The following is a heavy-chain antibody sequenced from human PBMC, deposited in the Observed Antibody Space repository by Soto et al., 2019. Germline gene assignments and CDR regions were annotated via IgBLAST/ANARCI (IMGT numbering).Heavy chain of an antibody. J-gene: IGHJ4*02. Sequence: APVKGSSKDSGGTISSNSICWARQAPGKRLEWMGGIIPIFGTANYAQKFQGRVTITADESTSTAYMELSSLRSEDTAVYYCARDPPPAAPQPDSSLGYWGQGTLVTVSS. CDR1: GGTISSNS. D-gene: IGHD6-19*01. CDR2: IIPIFGTA. V-gene: IGHV1-69*13. CDR3: ARDPPPAAPQPDSSLGY.